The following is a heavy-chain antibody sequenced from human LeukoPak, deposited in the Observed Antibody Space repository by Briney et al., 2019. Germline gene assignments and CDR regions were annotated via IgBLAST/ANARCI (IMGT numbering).Heavy chain of an antibody. CDR2: ISSGSGYI. J-gene: IGHJ5*02. CDR3: ARDPDYGSGSNWFDP. D-gene: IGHD3-10*01. CDR1: VFTFSSYS. Sequence: GGSLRLSCAASVFTFSSYSMNWVRQAPRKGLEWVSYISSGSGYIYYADSMKGRFTISRDNAGNSLYLQMNSLRAEDTAVYYCARDPDYGSGSNWFDPWGQGTLVTVSS. V-gene: IGHV3-21*01.